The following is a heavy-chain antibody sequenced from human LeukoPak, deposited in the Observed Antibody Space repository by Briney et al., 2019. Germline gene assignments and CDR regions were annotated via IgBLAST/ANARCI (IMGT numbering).Heavy chain of an antibody. CDR1: GFTFSSYS. V-gene: IGHV3-48*04. J-gene: IGHJ4*02. CDR3: ARGGSWVQPMVNVDY. D-gene: IGHD5-18*01. Sequence: PGGSLRLSCAASGFTFSSYSMNWVRQAPGKGLEWVSYISSSSTTIYYADSVKGRFTISRDNAKNSLYLQMNSLRAEDTAVYYCARGGSWVQPMVNVDYWGQGTLVTVSS. CDR2: ISSSSTTI.